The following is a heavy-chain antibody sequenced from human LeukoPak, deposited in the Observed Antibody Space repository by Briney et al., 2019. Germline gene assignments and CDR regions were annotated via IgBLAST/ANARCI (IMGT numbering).Heavy chain of an antibody. Sequence: SETLSLTCTVPGGSISSYYWSWIRQPPGKGLEWIGYIYYSGSTNYNPSLKSRVTISVDTSKNQFSLKLSSVTAADTAVYYCARLSSAHWWFDPWGQGTLVTVSS. J-gene: IGHJ5*02. V-gene: IGHV4-59*08. CDR2: IYYSGST. CDR3: ARLSSAHWWFDP. CDR1: GGSISSYY. D-gene: IGHD3-22*01.